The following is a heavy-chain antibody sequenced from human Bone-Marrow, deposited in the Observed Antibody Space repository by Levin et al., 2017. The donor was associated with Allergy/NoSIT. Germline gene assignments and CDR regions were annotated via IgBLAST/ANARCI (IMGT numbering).Heavy chain of an antibody. D-gene: IGHD6-19*01. V-gene: IGHV3-48*02. CDR2: ISTSTRTI. CDR1: GFTFLNYN. Sequence: GGSLRLSRAAAGFTFLNYNMNWVRQAPGKGLEWISFISTSTRTIYYADSVKGRFTVSRDNAHDLLYLQMNSLRDDDTAVYYCARVAISGWANDYWGQGTPVTVSS. J-gene: IGHJ4*02. CDR3: ARVAISGWANDY.